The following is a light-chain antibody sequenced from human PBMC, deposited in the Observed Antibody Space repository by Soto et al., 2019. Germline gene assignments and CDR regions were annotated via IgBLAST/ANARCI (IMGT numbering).Light chain of an antibody. Sequence: QSVLIQPPSVSGSPGQSVTISCTGTSSDVGGYDYVSWYQQRPGKAPKLLIYDVTKRPSGVPDRFSGSKSGNTASLTISGLQAEDEADFYCCSYGGSFPYVFGTGTKVTVL. V-gene: IGLV2-11*01. CDR3: CSYGGSFPYV. CDR2: DVT. CDR1: SSDVGGYDY. J-gene: IGLJ1*01.